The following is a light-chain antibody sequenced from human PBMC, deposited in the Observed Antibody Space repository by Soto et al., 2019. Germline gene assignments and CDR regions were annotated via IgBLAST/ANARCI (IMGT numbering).Light chain of an antibody. CDR1: SSNIGAGYD. V-gene: IGLV1-40*01. Sequence: QSVLTQPPSVSGAPGQRVTISCTGSSSNIGAGYDVHWYQQLPGTAPKLLIYGNTNRPSGVPDRFSGSKSGTSASLAITGLLAEDEADYYCQSYDSSLSGSTVFGTGTKLTVL. CDR3: QSYDSSLSGSTV. CDR2: GNT. J-gene: IGLJ1*01.